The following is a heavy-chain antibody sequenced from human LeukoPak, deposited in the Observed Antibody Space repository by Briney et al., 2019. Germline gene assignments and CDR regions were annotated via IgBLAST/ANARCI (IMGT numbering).Heavy chain of an antibody. CDR1: GFTFSRYW. CDR3: ATGNYYDSRGYYTFGH. Sequence: GGSLRLSCAASGFTFSRYWMHWVRHAPGKGLVWVSRINGDGNTTSYADSVKGGFTISRDNAKNTLYLQMNSLRAEDTAVYYCATGNYYDSRGYYTFGHWGQGTLVTVSS. CDR2: INGDGNTT. D-gene: IGHD3-22*01. V-gene: IGHV3-74*01. J-gene: IGHJ1*01.